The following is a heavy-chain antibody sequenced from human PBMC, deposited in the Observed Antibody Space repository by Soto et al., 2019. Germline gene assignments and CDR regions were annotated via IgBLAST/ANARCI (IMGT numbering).Heavy chain of an antibody. Sequence: QVQLQESGPGLVKPSETLSLTCTVSGDSIGGYYWGWIRQPPGKGLEWIGHIYYSGSTNYNPSLKSRVTMSVDTSKSQFSLMLSSVTAADTAVYYCARSMVGAASGKGLWDYWGQGTLVTVSS. CDR1: GDSIGGYY. CDR2: IYYSGST. J-gene: IGHJ4*02. V-gene: IGHV4-59*08. D-gene: IGHD6-13*01. CDR3: ARSMVGAASGKGLWDY.